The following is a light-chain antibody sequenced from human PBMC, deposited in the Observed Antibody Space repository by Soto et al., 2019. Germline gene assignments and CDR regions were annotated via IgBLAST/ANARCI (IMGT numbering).Light chain of an antibody. V-gene: IGLV2-14*01. J-gene: IGLJ2*01. CDR1: SSDVGGGNY. CDR2: DVT. Sequence: QSALTQPASVSGSPGQSITISCTGTSSDVGGGNYVSWYQQHPGKAPKLMIYDVTNRPSGVSYRFSGYKSGNTASLTISGLEAEDEADYYCSSYTPTYTLLFGGGTKLTVL. CDR3: SSYTPTYTLL.